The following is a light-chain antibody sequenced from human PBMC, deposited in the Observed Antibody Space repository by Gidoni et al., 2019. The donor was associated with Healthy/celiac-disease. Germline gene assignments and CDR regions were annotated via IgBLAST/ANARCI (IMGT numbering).Light chain of an antibody. J-gene: IGLJ2*01. V-gene: IGLV3-21*02. CDR3: QVWDSRRVV. Sequence: DGPTQPPAVSVAPGQTARVTCGGNNIGSKSVHWYQQKPGQAPVLVGYDDRDRPSGIPVRFSGSNSGNTATLTIRRVDAGDEADYYCQVWDSRRVVFGGGTKLTVL. CDR1: NIGSKS. CDR2: DDR.